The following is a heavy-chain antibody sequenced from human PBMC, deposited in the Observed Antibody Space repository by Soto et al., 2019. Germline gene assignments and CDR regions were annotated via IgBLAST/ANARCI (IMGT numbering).Heavy chain of an antibody. CDR3: ARDLEGARSWGYNLDY. D-gene: IGHD1-1*01. Sequence: GGSLRLSCAASGFIFSNCAMHWVRQAPGKGLEWVAVIWYDGRDKYYADSVKGRFIISRDNSKHTLYLQMNSLRAEDKAVYYCARDLEGARSWGYNLDYWGLGSLVTVSS. CDR2: IWYDGRDK. CDR1: GFIFSNCA. V-gene: IGHV3-33*01. J-gene: IGHJ4*02.